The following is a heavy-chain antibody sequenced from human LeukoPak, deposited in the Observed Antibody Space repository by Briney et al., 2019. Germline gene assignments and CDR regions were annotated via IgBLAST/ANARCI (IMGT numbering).Heavy chain of an antibody. V-gene: IGHV1-69*13. J-gene: IGHJ4*02. CDR2: IIPIFGTT. Sequence: VASVKVSCKASGDTFSTYAITWVRQAPGQGLEWMGGIIPIFGTTNYAQNFQGRVTITADESTSTAYMELSSLRSEDTAVYYCARVGQQLVGRRFDYWGQGTLVTVSS. CDR1: GDTFSTYA. CDR3: ARVGQQLVGRRFDY. D-gene: IGHD6-13*01.